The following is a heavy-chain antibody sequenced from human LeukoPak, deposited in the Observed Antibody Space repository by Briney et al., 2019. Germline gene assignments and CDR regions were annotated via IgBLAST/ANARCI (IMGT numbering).Heavy chain of an antibody. D-gene: IGHD3-10*01. J-gene: IGHJ4*02. V-gene: IGHV3-74*01. CDR2: TNSDGSAT. Sequence: GGSLRLSCAASGFTFSSFWTHWVRQAPRKGLVWVSHTNSDGSATDYADSVRGRFTISRDNAKNTLYLHMNSLTVEDTAVYYCGRGMRDYYGLDYWGQGILVTVSS. CDR1: GFTFSSFW. CDR3: GRGMRDYYGLDY.